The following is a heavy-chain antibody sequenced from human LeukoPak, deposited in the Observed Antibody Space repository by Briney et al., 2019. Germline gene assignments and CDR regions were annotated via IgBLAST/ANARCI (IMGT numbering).Heavy chain of an antibody. J-gene: IGHJ4*02. CDR2: ITSSSSDI. CDR1: GFTFSSYS. CDR3: ARGMRGYANFDI. V-gene: IGHV3-48*02. D-gene: IGHD3-3*01. Sequence: PGGSLRLSCAASGFTFSSYSMNWVRQAPGKGLEWVAYITSSSSDIYYADSVKGRFTISRDNGKNSLYLQMNSLRDEDTAVYYCARGMRGYANFDIWGQGTLVTVSS.